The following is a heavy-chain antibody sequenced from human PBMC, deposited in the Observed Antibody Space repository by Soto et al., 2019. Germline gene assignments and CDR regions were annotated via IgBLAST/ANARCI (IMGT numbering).Heavy chain of an antibody. CDR2: IIPIFGTA. Sequence: QVQLVQSGAEVKKPGSSVKVSCKASGGTFSSYAISWVRQAPGQGLEWMGGIIPIFGTANYAQKFQGRVTITADESTSTAYMELSSLRSEDTAVYYCARDLEVEMATISHGMDVWGQGTTVTVSS. CDR3: ARDLEVEMATISHGMDV. J-gene: IGHJ6*02. V-gene: IGHV1-69*12. D-gene: IGHD5-12*01. CDR1: GGTFSSYA.